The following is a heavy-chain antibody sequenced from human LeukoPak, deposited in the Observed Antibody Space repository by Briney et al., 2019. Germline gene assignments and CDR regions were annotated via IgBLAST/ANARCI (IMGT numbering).Heavy chain of an antibody. D-gene: IGHD6-6*01. V-gene: IGHV1-69-2*01. CDR2: VDPEDGET. Sequence: ASVKISCKVSGYTFTDYYMHWVQQAPGKGLEWVGLVDPEDGETIYAEKFQGRVTITADTSTDTAYMELSSLRSEDTAVYYCATVIAARHFDYWGQGTLVTVSS. CDR1: GYTFTDYY. J-gene: IGHJ4*02. CDR3: ATVIAARHFDY.